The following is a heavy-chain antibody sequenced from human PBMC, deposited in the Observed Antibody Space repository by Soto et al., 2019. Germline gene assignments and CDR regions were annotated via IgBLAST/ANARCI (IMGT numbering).Heavy chain of an antibody. CDR2: INHSGST. CDR3: ARDREDSYGYQFDY. J-gene: IGHJ4*02. Sequence: SETLSLTCAVYGGSFSGYYWSWIRQPPGKGLEWIGEINHSGSTNYNPSLKSRVTISVDTSKNQFYLKLSSVTAADTAVYYCARDREDSYGYQFDYWGQGTLVPVSS. D-gene: IGHD5-18*01. V-gene: IGHV4-34*01. CDR1: GGSFSGYY.